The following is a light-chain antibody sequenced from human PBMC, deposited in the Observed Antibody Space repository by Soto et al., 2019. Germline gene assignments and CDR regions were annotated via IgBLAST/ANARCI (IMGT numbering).Light chain of an antibody. CDR3: QQYGTSPT. V-gene: IGKV3-20*01. CDR1: QSVISGY. J-gene: IGKJ5*01. Sequence: EIVMTQSPATLSVSPGERATLSCRASQSVISGYFAWYQQKPGQAPRLLIYAASSRATGIPDRFSGSGSGTDSTLTISRLEPEDFAVYYCQQYGTSPTFGQGTRLENK. CDR2: AAS.